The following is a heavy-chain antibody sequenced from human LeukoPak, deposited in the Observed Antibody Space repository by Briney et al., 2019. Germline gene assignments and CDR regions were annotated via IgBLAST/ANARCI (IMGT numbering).Heavy chain of an antibody. J-gene: IGHJ6*03. CDR1: GYTFTSYG. Sequence: GASVKVSCKASGYTFTSYGISWVRQAPGQGLEWMGWISAYNGNTNYAQKLQGRVTMTTDTSTSTAYMELRSLRSDDTAVYYCARVSSGSYYYYYYYMDVWGKGTTVTVSS. D-gene: IGHD1-26*01. V-gene: IGHV1-18*01. CDR2: ISAYNGNT. CDR3: ARVSSGSYYYYYYYMDV.